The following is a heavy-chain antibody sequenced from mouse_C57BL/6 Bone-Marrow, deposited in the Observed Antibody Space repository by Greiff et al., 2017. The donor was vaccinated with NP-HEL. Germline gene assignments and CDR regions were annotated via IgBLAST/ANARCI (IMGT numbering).Heavy chain of an antibody. CDR3: ARSPLWLRRNYYAIDY. Sequence: EVKLVESGPGLAKPSQTLSLTCSVTGYSITSAYWNWIRKFPGNKLEYMGYISYSGSTYYNPSLKSRISITRDTSKNQYYLQLNSVTTEDTATYYCARSPLWLRRNYYAIDYWGQGTSVTVSS. V-gene: IGHV3-8*01. CDR2: ISYSGST. D-gene: IGHD2-2*01. J-gene: IGHJ4*01. CDR1: GYSITSAY.